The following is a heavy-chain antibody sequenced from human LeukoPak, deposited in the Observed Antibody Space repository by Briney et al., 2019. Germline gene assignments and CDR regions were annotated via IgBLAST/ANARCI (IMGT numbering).Heavy chain of an antibody. D-gene: IGHD6-19*01. CDR2: IYTSGST. CDR3: AREQKQWLSFDP. CDR1: GGSISSYY. J-gene: IGHJ5*02. V-gene: IGHV4-4*07. Sequence: SETLSLTCTVSGGSISSYYWSWIRQPAGKGLEWIGRIYTSGSTNYNPSLKSRVTMSVDTSKNQFSLKLSSATAADTAVYYCAREQKQWLSFDPWGQGTLVTVSS.